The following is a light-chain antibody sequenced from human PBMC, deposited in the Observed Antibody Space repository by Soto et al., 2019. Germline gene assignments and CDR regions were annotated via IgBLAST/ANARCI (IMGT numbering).Light chain of an antibody. CDR3: ATWDDSPSGRSWV. Sequence: QSVLTQSPSASGTAGKRVSISCSGSSSNIGSNNVYWYQHFPGSAPRFLIYPNSPRPSGVPDRFSASKSGTSASLVISGLRPEDEATYYCATWDDSPSGRSWVFSGGIKLTVL. CDR2: PNS. V-gene: IGLV1-47*01. CDR1: SSNIGSNN. J-gene: IGLJ3*02.